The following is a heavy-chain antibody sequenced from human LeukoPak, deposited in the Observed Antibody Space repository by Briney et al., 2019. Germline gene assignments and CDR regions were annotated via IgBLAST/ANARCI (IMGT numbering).Heavy chain of an antibody. V-gene: IGHV3-30-3*01. CDR3: ARDPDYCSGGSCYPDFDY. Sequence: GGSLRLSCAASGFTFSSYAMHWVRRAPGKGLEWVAVISYDGSNKYYADSVKGRFTISRDNSKNTLYLQMNSLRAEDTAVYYCARDPDYCSGGSCYPDFDYWGQGTLVTVSS. J-gene: IGHJ4*02. CDR1: GFTFSSYA. CDR2: ISYDGSNK. D-gene: IGHD2-15*01.